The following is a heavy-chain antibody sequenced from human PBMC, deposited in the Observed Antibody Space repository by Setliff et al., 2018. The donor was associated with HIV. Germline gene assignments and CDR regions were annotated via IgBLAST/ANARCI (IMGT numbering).Heavy chain of an antibody. CDR2: IYTNGYT. V-gene: IGHV4-61*09. CDR1: GYSISSCYY. CDR3: ARAPPGIQNDAFDV. Sequence: PSETLSLTCTVSGYSISSCYYWTWIRQPAGKGPEWIGHIYTNGYTNYNPSLKSRVTISVDTSKNQFSLRLTSVTAADTAVYYCARAPPGIQNDAFDVWGQGTMVTVSS. J-gene: IGHJ3*01.